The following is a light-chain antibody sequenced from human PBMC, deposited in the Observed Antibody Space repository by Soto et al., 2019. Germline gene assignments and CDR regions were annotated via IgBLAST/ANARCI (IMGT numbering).Light chain of an antibody. J-gene: IGKJ1*01. CDR2: DAS. V-gene: IGKV3-15*01. CDR1: QSVSSR. Sequence: EAVMTQSPDTLSVYPGERATLSCRASQSVSSRLAWYQQKPGQAPRLLIYDASTRATGIPDRFSGSGSGTEFTLTISILQSEDFAAYYSQQYNYWPPLTFGQGTKVDIK. CDR3: QQYNYWPPLT.